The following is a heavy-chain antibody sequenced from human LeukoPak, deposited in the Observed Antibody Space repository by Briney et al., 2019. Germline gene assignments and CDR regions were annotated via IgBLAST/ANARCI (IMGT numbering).Heavy chain of an antibody. CDR2: ISYDGSNK. CDR1: GFTFSSYA. J-gene: IGHJ6*02. Sequence: PGRSLRLSCAASGFTFSSYAMHWVRQAPGKGLEWVAVISYDGSNKYYADSVKGRFTISRDNSKNTLYLQMNSLRAEDTAVYYCAKDRITMVRGVTYGMDVWGQGTTVTVSS. CDR3: AKDRITMVRGVTYGMDV. V-gene: IGHV3-30-3*01. D-gene: IGHD3-10*01.